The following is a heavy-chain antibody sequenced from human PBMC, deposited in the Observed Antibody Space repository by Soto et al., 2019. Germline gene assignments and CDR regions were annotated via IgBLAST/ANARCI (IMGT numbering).Heavy chain of an antibody. CDR3: GRGRSGQIVVFY. CDR2: IGPETGAT. Sequence: ASVKVSCKASGYTFTGHYIHWVRQAPEQGPEWMGEIGPETGATRYAQKFQGRVTMTRDMSITTVYMELNNLSPDDTAVYYCGRGRSGQIVVFYWGQRTPVTVSS. V-gene: IGHV1-2*02. D-gene: IGHD3-22*01. J-gene: IGHJ4*02. CDR1: GYTFTGHY.